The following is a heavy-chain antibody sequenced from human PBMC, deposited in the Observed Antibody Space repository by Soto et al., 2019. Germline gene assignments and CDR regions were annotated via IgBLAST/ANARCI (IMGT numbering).Heavy chain of an antibody. D-gene: IGHD3-3*02. J-gene: IGHJ3*02. CDR2: VYYGGAIFYSGNI. V-gene: IGHV4-39*01. CDR1: GDSISSSNSH. CDR3: VRYDRIIMKPYSPEGIHI. Sequence: PETLSVTCTVSGDSISSSNSHWGWTRQPPGKGLEYIGSVYYGGAIFYSGNIYYNPSLKSRVTISVDTSKNQFSLRLSSVTAADTGVYYCVRYDRIIMKPYSPEGIHIWGQGLMVTVS.